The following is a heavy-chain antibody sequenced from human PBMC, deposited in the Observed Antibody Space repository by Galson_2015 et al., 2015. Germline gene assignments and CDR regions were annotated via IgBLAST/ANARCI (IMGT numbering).Heavy chain of an antibody. CDR3: ARGGQQLVTFDY. Sequence: SLRLSCAASGFTFSSYAMHWVRQAPGKGLEWVAVISYDGSNKYYADSVKGRFTISRDNSKNTLYLQMNSLRAEDTAVYYCARGGQQLVTFDYWGQGTLVTVSS. J-gene: IGHJ4*02. V-gene: IGHV3-30*01. CDR1: GFTFSSYA. CDR2: ISYDGSNK. D-gene: IGHD6-13*01.